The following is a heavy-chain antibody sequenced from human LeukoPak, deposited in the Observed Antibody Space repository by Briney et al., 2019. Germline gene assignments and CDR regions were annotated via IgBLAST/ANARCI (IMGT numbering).Heavy chain of an antibody. J-gene: IGHJ4*02. V-gene: IGHV4-34*01. CDR2: INHSGST. Sequence: SETLSLTCAVYGGSFSGYYWSWIRQPPGKGLEWIGEINHSGSTNSNPSLKSRVTISVDTSKNQFSLKLSSVTAADTAVYYCARDYEATSRFDYWGQGTLVTVSS. D-gene: IGHD1-26*01. CDR1: GGSFSGYY. CDR3: ARDYEATSRFDY.